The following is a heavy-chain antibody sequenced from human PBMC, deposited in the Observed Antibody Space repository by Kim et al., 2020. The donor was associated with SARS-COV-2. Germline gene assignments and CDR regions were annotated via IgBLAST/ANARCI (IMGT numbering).Heavy chain of an antibody. CDR2: IYYSGST. D-gene: IGHD3-3*01. J-gene: IGHJ5*02. CDR1: GGSISSSSYY. Sequence: SETLSLTCTVSGGSISSSSYYWGWIRQPPVKGLEWIGSIYYSGSTYYNPSLKSRVTISVDTSKNQFSLKLSSVTAADTAVYYCARHLRSAYYDFWSGYYTGGHVDNWFDPWGQGTLVTVSS. V-gene: IGHV4-39*01. CDR3: ARHLRSAYYDFWSGYYTGGHVDNWFDP.